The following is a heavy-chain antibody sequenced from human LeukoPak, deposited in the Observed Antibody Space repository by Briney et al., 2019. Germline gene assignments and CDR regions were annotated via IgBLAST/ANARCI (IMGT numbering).Heavy chain of an antibody. CDR1: GGXISSSNW. D-gene: IGHD1-26*01. V-gene: IGHV4-4*02. Sequence: SETLSLTCAVSGGXISSSNWWSWVRQPPGKGLEWIGEIYHSGSTNYNPSLKSRVTISVDTSKNQFSLKLSSVTAADTAVYYCARGQTIVGATGDFWGQGTLVTVSS. CDR3: ARGQTIVGATGDF. J-gene: IGHJ4*02. CDR2: IYHSGST.